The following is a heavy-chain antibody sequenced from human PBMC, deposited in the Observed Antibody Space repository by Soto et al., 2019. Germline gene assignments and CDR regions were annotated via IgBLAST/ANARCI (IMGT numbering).Heavy chain of an antibody. CDR1: GYTFTNYA. V-gene: IGHV1-18*01. Sequence: QVQLVQSGAEVKKPGASVKVSCKASGYTFTNYAFSWVRQAPGQGLEWMGWIGTYNGITNYAQKFQGRVTMTTDASTSTAYMYLESLRSDDTAVYYCARDGGKFDYWGQGTLVTVSS. CDR3: ARDGGKFDY. J-gene: IGHJ4*02. D-gene: IGHD3-16*01. CDR2: IGTYNGIT.